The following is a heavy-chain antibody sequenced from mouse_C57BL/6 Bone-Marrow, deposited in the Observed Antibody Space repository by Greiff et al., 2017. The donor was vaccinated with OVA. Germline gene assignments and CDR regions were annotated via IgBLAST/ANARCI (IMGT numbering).Heavy chain of an antibody. CDR2: IWSGGST. Sequence: QVQLQQSGPGLVQPSQSLSITCTVSGFSLTSYGVHWVRQSPGKGLEWLGVIWSGGSTDYNAAFISRLSISKDNSKSQVFFKMNSLQADDTAIYYCARNVSNSTWYFDVWGTGTTVTVSS. J-gene: IGHJ1*03. D-gene: IGHD2-5*01. CDR1: GFSLTSYG. V-gene: IGHV2-2*01. CDR3: ARNVSNSTWYFDV.